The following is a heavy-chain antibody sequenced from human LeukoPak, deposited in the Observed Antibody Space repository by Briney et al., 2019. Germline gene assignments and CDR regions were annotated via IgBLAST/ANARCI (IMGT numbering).Heavy chain of an antibody. CDR1: GYTFTSYY. CDR2: TNPSGGST. V-gene: IGHV1-46*01. J-gene: IGHJ4*02. Sequence: ASVKVSCKASGYTFTSYYMHWVRQAPRQGLEWMGITNPSGGSTSYAQKFQGRVTMTRDTSTSTVYMELSSLRSEDTAVYYCARGDYYDSSGYLAAISAYWGQGTLVTVSS. D-gene: IGHD3-22*01. CDR3: ARGDYYDSSGYLAAISAY.